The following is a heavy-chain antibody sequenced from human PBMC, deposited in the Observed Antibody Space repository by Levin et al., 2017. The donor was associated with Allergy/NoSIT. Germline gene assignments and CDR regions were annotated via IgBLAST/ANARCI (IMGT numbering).Heavy chain of an antibody. CDR1: GITFSASA. CDR3: AAMVQGGYFAY. V-gene: IGHV1-58*01. J-gene: IGHJ4*02. Sequence: AASVKVSCKTSGITFSASAVQWVRQARGQRLEWIGWIVVGSDNTDYAQNFQDRVTITRDMSTSTAYMELRSLKSEDTAVYFCAAMVQGGYFAYWGQGTLVTVSS. CDR2: IVVGSDNT. D-gene: IGHD3-10*01.